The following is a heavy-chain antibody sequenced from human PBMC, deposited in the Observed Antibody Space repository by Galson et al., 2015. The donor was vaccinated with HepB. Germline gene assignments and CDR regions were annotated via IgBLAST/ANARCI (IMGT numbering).Heavy chain of an antibody. CDR2: FDPEDGET. J-gene: IGHJ5*02. D-gene: IGHD3-22*01. CDR1: GYTLTELS. V-gene: IGHV1-24*01. Sequence: SVKVSCKVSGYTLTELSMHWVRQAPGKGLEWMGGFDPEDGETIYAQKFQGRVTMTEDTSTDTAYMELSSLRSEDTAVYYCATERYYYDSSGYWARPPHGRNWFDPWGQGTLVTVSS. CDR3: ATERYYYDSSGYWARPPHGRNWFDP.